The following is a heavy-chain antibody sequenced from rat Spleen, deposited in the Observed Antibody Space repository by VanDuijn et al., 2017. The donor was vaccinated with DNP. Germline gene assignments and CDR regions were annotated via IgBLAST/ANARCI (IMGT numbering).Heavy chain of an antibody. Sequence: EVQLVESGGGLVQPGRSLKLSCAASGFTFTNYYMAWVRQAPKKGLEWVATISTNGGRTYYPDSVKGRFTISTDNAKSSLYLQMNNLQTEDTAIYFCNRAMNDWGAQGVMVTVSS. CDR1: GFTFTNYY. J-gene: IGHJ2*01. CDR2: ISTNGGRT. CDR3: NRAMNDW. V-gene: IGHV5-20*01. D-gene: IGHD5-1*01.